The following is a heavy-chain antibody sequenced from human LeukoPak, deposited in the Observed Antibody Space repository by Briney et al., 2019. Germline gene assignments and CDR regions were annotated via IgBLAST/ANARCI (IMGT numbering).Heavy chain of an antibody. CDR1: GFTFSSYA. V-gene: IGHV3-23*01. Sequence: GGSLRLSCAASGFTFSSYAMSWVRQARGKGLEWVSAISGSGGSTYYADSVKGRFTISRDNSKNTLYLQMNSLRAEDTAVYYCAKFWTGTTYYYYMDVWGKGTTVTVSS. D-gene: IGHD1-1*01. J-gene: IGHJ6*03. CDR3: AKFWTGTTYYYYMDV. CDR2: ISGSGGST.